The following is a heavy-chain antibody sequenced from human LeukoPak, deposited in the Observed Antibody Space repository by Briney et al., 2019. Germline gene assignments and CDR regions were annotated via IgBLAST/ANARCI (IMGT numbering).Heavy chain of an antibody. CDR3: AGQQQLGDAFDI. D-gene: IGHD6-13*01. J-gene: IGHJ3*02. V-gene: IGHV1-8*01. CDR2: MNPNSGNT. CDR1: GYTFTGYD. Sequence: ASVKVSCKASGYTFTGYDINWVRQATGQGLEWMGWMNPNSGNTGYAQKFQGRVTMTRNTSISTAYMELSSLRSEDTAVYYCAGQQQLGDAFDIWGQGTMVTVSS.